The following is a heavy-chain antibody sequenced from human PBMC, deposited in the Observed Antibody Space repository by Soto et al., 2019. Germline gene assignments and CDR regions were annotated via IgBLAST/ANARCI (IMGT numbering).Heavy chain of an antibody. D-gene: IGHD3-9*01. CDR1: GFTFSSYG. V-gene: IGHV3-33*01. CDR3: ARVLNYEILTGNRDYYDYGMDV. CDR2: IWYDVTNK. Sequence: QVQLVESGGGVVQPGRSRRLSCAASGFTFSSYGMHWVRQAPGKGLEWVAVIWYDVTNKYYAETVKGRFTISRDISKNTLYLQMNSLRAEDTAVYYCARVLNYEILTGNRDYYDYGMDVWGQGTTVTVSS. J-gene: IGHJ6*02.